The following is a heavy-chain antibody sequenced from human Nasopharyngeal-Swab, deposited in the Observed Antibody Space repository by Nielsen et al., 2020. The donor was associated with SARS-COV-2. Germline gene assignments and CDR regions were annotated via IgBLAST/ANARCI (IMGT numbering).Heavy chain of an antibody. CDR3: ARLNVVAATNNWFDP. CDR2: ISAYNGNT. J-gene: IGHJ5*02. V-gene: IGHV1-18*04. Sequence: ASVTVSCKASGYTFTSYGISWVRPAPCQGLEWMGWISAYNGNTNYAQKLQGRVTMTTDTSTSTASMELRSLRSGDTAVYYCARLNVVAATNNWFDPWGQGTLVTVSS. CDR1: GYTFTSYG. D-gene: IGHD2-15*01.